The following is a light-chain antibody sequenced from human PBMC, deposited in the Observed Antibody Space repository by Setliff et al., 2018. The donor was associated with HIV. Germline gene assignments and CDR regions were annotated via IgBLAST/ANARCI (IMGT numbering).Light chain of an antibody. J-gene: IGLJ1*01. CDR1: SSDIGRYDL. V-gene: IGLV2-23*01. CDR3: CSNTGSNTFV. Sequence: QSALTQPASVSGSPGQSITISCTGTSSDIGRYDLVSWYQQYPGKDPKLMIYQAIKRPSGVSNRFSGSKSGNVASLTISGLQAEDEADYYCCSNTGSNTFVFGTGTKVTVL. CDR2: QAI.